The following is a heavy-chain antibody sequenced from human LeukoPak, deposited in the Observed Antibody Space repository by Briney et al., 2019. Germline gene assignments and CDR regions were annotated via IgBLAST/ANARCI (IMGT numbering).Heavy chain of an antibody. D-gene: IGHD6-13*01. CDR2: INPNSGGT. CDR1: GYTFTGYY. J-gene: IGHJ5*02. CDR3: ATLTPGYSSSWYPPYNWFDP. Sequence: GSVKVSCKASGYTFTGYYMHWVRQAPGQGLEWMGRINPNSGGTNYAQKFQGRVTMTRDTSISTAYMELSRLRSDDTAVYYCATLTPGYSSSWYPPYNWFDPWGQGTLITVSS. V-gene: IGHV1-2*06.